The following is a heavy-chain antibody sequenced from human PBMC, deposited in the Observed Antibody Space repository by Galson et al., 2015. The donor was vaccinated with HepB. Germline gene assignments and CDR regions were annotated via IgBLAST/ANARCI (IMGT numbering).Heavy chain of an antibody. CDR2: INPNSGGT. V-gene: IGHV1-2*02. CDR1: GYTFTGYY. J-gene: IGHJ3*02. CDR3: ARVVGRIAVAGTPNPNRAFDI. D-gene: IGHD6-19*01. Sequence: SVKVSCKASGYTFTGYYMHWVRQAPGQGLEWMGWINPNSGGTNYAQKFQGRVTMTRDTSISTAYMELSRLRSDDTAVYYCARVVGRIAVAGTPNPNRAFDIWGQGKMVTVSS.